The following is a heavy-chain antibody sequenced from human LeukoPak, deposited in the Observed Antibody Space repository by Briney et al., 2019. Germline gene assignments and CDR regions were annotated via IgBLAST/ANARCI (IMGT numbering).Heavy chain of an antibody. CDR2: IRYDGSNK. CDR1: GFTFSSYW. V-gene: IGHV3-30*02. Sequence: GGSLRLSCAASGFTFSSYWMSWVRQAPGKGLEWVAFIRYDGSNKYYADSVKGRFTISRDNSKNTLYLQMNSLRAEDTAVYYGVAAAGTDYWGQGTLVTVSS. D-gene: IGHD6-13*01. CDR3: VAAAGTDY. J-gene: IGHJ4*02.